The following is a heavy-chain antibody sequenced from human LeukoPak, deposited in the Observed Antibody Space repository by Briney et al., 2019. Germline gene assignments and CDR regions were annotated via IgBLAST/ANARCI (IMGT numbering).Heavy chain of an antibody. V-gene: IGHV1-69*05. CDR2: IIPIFGTA. Sequence: ASVKVSCKASGGTFSSYAISWVRQAPGQGLEWMGGIIPIFGTANYAQKFQGRVTITTDESTSTAYMELSSLRSEDTAVYYCASRSGSYGAYYMDVWGKGTTVTVSS. D-gene: IGHD1-26*01. J-gene: IGHJ6*03. CDR1: GGTFSSYA. CDR3: ASRSGSYGAYYMDV.